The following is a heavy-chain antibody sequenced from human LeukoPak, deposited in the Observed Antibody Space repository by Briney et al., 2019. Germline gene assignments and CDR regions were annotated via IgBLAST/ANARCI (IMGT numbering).Heavy chain of an antibody. J-gene: IGHJ4*02. CDR3: AKDGGHSSSWYYFDY. Sequence: GGSLRLSCAASGFTFSSYGMHWVRQAPGKGLEWVAFIRYDGSNKYYADSVKGRFTISRDNSKNTLYLQMNSLRAEDTAVYCCAKDGGHSSSWYYFDYWGQGTLVTVSS. CDR2: IRYDGSNK. CDR1: GFTFSSYG. D-gene: IGHD6-13*01. V-gene: IGHV3-30*02.